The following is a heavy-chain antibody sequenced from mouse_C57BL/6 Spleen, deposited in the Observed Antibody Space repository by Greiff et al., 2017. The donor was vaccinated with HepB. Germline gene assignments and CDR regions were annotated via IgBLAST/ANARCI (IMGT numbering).Heavy chain of an antibody. V-gene: IGHV1-54*01. J-gene: IGHJ3*01. CDR3: ARTAYYGSSYGAY. CDR2: INPGSGGT. D-gene: IGHD1-1*01. Sequence: VQLQQSGAELVRPGTSVKVSCKASGYAFTNYLIEWVKQRPGQGLEWIGVINPGSGGTNYNEKFKGKATLTADKSSSTAYMQLSSLTSEDSAVYFCARTAYYGSSYGAYWGQGTLVTVSA. CDR1: GYAFTNYL.